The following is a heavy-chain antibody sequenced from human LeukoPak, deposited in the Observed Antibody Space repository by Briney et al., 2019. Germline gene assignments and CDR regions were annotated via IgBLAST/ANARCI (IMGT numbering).Heavy chain of an antibody. V-gene: IGHV1-2*06. CDR2: INPNSGGT. J-gene: IGHJ4*02. CDR1: GYTFTGYY. CDR3: ARDGYCGGDCYSGNDY. Sequence: ASVKVSCKASGYTFTGYYMHWVRQAPGQGLEWMGRINPNSGGTNYAQKFQGRVTMTRDTSISTAYMELSRLRSDDTAVYYCARDGYCGGDCYSGNDYWGQGTLVTVSS. D-gene: IGHD2-21*02.